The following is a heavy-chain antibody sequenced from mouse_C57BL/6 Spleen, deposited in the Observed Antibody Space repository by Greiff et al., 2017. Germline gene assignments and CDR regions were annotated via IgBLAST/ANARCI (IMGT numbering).Heavy chain of an antibody. D-gene: IGHD6-2*01. CDR2: INPCDGGT. CDR1: GYTFTSYW. CDR3: ARATVSLDY. V-gene: IGHV1-53*01. Sequence: QVQLQQPGAELVKPGASVKLSCKASGYTFTSYWMHWVKQRPGQGLEWIGKINPCDGGTNYNEKFQGKSTLTVDKSSSTAYMQLSSLTSEDSAVYYCARATVSLDYWGQGTTLTVSS. J-gene: IGHJ2*01.